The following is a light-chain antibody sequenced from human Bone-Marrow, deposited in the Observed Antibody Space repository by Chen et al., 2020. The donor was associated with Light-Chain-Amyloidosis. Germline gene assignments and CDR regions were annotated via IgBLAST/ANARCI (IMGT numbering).Light chain of an antibody. CDR3: QSADSSGTYEVI. CDR2: RDT. J-gene: IGLJ2*01. V-gene: IGLV3-25*03. CDR1: DLPTKY. Sequence: SYELTQPPSVSVSPGQKARITCSGDDLPTKYAYWYQQKPGQAPVLVIHRDTERPSGISERFSGSSSGTKATLTISGVQAEDEADYHCQSADSSGTYEVIFGGGTKLTVL.